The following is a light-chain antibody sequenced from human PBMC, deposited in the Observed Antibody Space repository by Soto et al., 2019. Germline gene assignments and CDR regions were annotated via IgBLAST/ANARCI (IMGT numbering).Light chain of an antibody. CDR2: DAS. CDR1: QSVTSY. V-gene: IGKV3-11*01. CDR3: QQRSSWPPDT. Sequence: EIVLTQSPATLSLSPGERATLSCRASQSVTSYLAWYQQKPGLAPRLLIFDASNRATGIPARFSGGGSGTDFTLTISSLEPEDFAVCYCQQRSSWPPDTFGQGTKLDIK. J-gene: IGKJ2*01.